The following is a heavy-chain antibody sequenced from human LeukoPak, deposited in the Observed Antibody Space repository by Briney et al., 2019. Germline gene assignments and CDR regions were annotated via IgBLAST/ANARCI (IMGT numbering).Heavy chain of an antibody. CDR2: IGGSGGVT. D-gene: IGHD3-10*01. CDR1: GFTSSSLA. Sequence: GGSLRLSCAASGFTSSSLAMTWVRQAPGKGLEWVSTIGGSGGVTYYADSVKGRFTISRDNSRSALYLQMNSLRAEATAIYYCAKDHFGDHYFDYWGQGTLVTVSS. V-gene: IGHV3-23*01. CDR3: AKDHFGDHYFDY. J-gene: IGHJ4*02.